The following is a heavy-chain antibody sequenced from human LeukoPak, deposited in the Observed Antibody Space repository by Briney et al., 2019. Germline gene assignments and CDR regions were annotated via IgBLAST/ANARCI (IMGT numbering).Heavy chain of an antibody. CDR3: VKAAMITFGGVIDRFDY. Sequence: GGSLRLSCPASGFTFSSYAMHWVRQAPGKGLEYVSAISSNGGSTYYADSVKGRFTISRDNSKNTLYLQMGSLRAEDTAVYYCVKAAMITFGGVIDRFDYWGQGTLVTVSS. CDR1: GFTFSSYA. D-gene: IGHD3-16*02. V-gene: IGHV3-64D*06. CDR2: ISSNGGST. J-gene: IGHJ4*02.